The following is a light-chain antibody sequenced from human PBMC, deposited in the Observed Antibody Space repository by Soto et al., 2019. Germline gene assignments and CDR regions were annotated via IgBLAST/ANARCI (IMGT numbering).Light chain of an antibody. V-gene: IGLV3-1*01. CDR3: QAWDSSTEV. CDR2: QDS. Sequence: SSELTQPPSVSVSPGQTASITCSGDKLGDKYACWYQQKPGQSPVLVISQDSKRPSGIPERFSGSNSGNTATLTISGTQAMDEADYYCQAWDSSTEVFGTGTKLTVL. CDR1: KLGDKY. J-gene: IGLJ1*01.